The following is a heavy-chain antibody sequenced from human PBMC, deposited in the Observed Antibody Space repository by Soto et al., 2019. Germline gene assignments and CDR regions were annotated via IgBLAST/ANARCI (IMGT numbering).Heavy chain of an antibody. D-gene: IGHD1-26*01. CDR3: AKQPYSGSFLYFDY. CDR2: ISYDGSNK. CDR1: GFTFSSYG. Sequence: PGGSLRLSCAASGFTFSSYGMHWVRQAPGKGLEWVAVISYDGSNKYYADSVKGRFTISRDNSKNTLYLQMNSLRAEDTAVYYCAKQPYSGSFLYFDYWGQGTLVTVSS. V-gene: IGHV3-30*18. J-gene: IGHJ4*02.